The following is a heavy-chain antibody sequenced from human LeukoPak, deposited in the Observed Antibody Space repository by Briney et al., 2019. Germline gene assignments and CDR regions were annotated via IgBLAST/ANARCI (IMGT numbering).Heavy chain of an antibody. V-gene: IGHV3-21*01. CDR3: ATVVGYCSGGQCSFGMDV. Sequence: PGGSLRLSCAVSGFSVTNNYMSWVRQAPGKGLEWVSSISDSSIYIYYADSVRGRFTVSRDNAKNSLYLQINGLSAEDTAVYFCATVVGYCSGGQCSFGMDVWGRGTTVTVSS. CDR2: ISDSSIYI. J-gene: IGHJ6*02. CDR1: GFSVTNNY. D-gene: IGHD2-15*01.